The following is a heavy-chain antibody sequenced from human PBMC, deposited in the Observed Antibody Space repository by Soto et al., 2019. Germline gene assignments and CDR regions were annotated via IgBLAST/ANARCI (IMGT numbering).Heavy chain of an antibody. CDR3: AAGTGYHYGMDV. J-gene: IGHJ6*02. D-gene: IGHD3-9*01. V-gene: IGHV4-30-4*01. Sequence: SETLSLTCTVSGGSISSGDYYWSWIRQPPGKGLEWIGYIYYSGSTYYNPSLKSRVTISVDTSKNQFSLKLSSVTAADTAVYYCAAGTGYHYGMDVWGQGTTVTVSS. CDR2: IYYSGST. CDR1: GGSISSGDYY.